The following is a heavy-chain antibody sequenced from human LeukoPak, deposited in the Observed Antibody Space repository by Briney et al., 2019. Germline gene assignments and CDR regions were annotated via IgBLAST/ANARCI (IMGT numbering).Heavy chain of an antibody. CDR1: GFTFSNYA. CDR3: AKDRSSGGSCYNY. D-gene: IGHD2-15*01. CDR2: ISGSGGST. J-gene: IGHJ4*02. Sequence: GGSLRLSCAASGFTFSNYAMSWVRRAPGKGLEWVSTISGSGGSTYYADSVKGRFTISRDNSKNTLYLQMNSLKAEDTAVYYCAKDRSSGGSCYNYWGQGTLVTVSS. V-gene: IGHV3-23*01.